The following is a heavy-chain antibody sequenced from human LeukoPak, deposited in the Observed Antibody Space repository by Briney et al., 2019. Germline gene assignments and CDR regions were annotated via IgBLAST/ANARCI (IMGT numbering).Heavy chain of an antibody. Sequence: GGSLRLSCAASGFTFSSYAMSWVRQAPGKGLEWVSGVSGSGSSTYYAESVKGRFTISRDNSKNTLYLQMNSLRAEDTAVCYCARVWQYDYWGQGTLVTVSS. D-gene: IGHD2-21*01. CDR1: GFTFSSYA. J-gene: IGHJ4*02. CDR2: VSGSGSST. V-gene: IGHV3-23*01. CDR3: ARVWQYDY.